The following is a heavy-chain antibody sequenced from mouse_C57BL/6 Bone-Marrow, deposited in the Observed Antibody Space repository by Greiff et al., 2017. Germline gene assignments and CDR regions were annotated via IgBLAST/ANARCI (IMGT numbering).Heavy chain of an antibody. CDR2: INPSTGGT. D-gene: IGHD2-3*01. V-gene: IGHV1-42*01. CDR3: ARRGIYDGYYGLYAMDY. Sequence: EVQLQQSGPELVKPGASVKISCKASGYSFTGYYMNWVKQSPEKSLEWIGEINPSTGGTTYNQKFKAKATLTVDKSSSTAYMQLKSLTSEDSAVYYCARRGIYDGYYGLYAMDYWGQGTSVTVSS. CDR1: GYSFTGYY. J-gene: IGHJ4*01.